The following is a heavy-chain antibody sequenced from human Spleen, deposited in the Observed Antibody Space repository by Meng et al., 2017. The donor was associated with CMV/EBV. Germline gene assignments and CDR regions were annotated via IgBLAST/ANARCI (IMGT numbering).Heavy chain of an antibody. CDR1: GGTFSSYA. Sequence: SVKVSCKASGGTFSSYAISWVRQAPGQGLEWMGGIIPILGIANYAQKFQGRVTITVDKSTSTAYMELSSLRSEDTAVYYCASSLKWGSSPAGLGYYGMDVWGQGTTVTVSS. J-gene: IGHJ6*02. CDR3: ASSLKWGSSPAGLGYYGMDV. D-gene: IGHD6-13*01. V-gene: IGHV1-69*10. CDR2: IIPILGIA.